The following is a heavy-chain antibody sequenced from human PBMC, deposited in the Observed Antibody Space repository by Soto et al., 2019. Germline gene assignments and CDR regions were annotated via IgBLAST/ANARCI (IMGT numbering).Heavy chain of an antibody. D-gene: IGHD3-10*01. CDR1: GYTFTGYY. Sequence: ASVKVSWKASGYTFTGYYMHWVRQAPGQGLEWMGWINPNSGGTNYAQKFQGWVTMTRDTSISTAYMELSRLRSDDTAVYYCARERVIPLITFVRGVGYYHYVMAVWAQRSTVTVSS. CDR2: INPNSGGT. V-gene: IGHV1-2*04. CDR3: ARERVIPLITFVRGVGYYHYVMAV. J-gene: IGHJ6*02.